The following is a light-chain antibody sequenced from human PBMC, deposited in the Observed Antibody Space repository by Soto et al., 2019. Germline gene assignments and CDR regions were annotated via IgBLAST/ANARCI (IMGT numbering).Light chain of an antibody. J-gene: IGKJ1*01. CDR1: QSISGL. Sequence: GDSVTITFRDSQSISGLLAWYQQKPGKAPKLVIYDSSSLESGGPSRCSGSGSATEFTRTSSRRHPDDSATYYFQQYKRSTWTFGQGTKVEI. V-gene: IGKV1-5*01. CDR2: DSS. CDR3: QQYKRSTWT.